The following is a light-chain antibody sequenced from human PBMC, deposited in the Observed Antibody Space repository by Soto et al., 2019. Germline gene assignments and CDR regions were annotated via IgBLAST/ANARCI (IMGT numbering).Light chain of an antibody. J-gene: IGKJ3*01. V-gene: IGKV3-20*01. CDR1: QSVSSSY. CDR3: QQYGSSLLFT. Sequence: EIVLTQSPGTLSLSPGERATLSCRASQSVSSSYLAWYQQKPGQAPRLLIYGASSRATGIPDRFSGSGSGKDFTLTISRLELEDFAVYYCQQYGSSLLFTFGPGTKVDIK. CDR2: GAS.